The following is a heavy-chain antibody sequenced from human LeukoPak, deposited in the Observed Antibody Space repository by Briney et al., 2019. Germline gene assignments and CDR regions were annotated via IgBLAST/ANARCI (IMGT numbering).Heavy chain of an antibody. CDR1: GGTFSSYA. V-gene: IGHV1-69*06. Sequence: SVTVSCKASGGTFSSYAISWVRQAPGQGLEWMGGIIPIFGTANYAQKFQGRVTITADKSTSTAYMELSSLRSEDTAVYYCAREGPIVVVPAALDYWGQGTLVTVSS. CDR2: IIPIFGTA. D-gene: IGHD2-2*01. J-gene: IGHJ4*02. CDR3: AREGPIVVVPAALDY.